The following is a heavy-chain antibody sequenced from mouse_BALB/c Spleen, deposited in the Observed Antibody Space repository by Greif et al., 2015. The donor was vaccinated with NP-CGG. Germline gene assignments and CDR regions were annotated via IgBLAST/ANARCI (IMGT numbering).Heavy chain of an antibody. CDR1: GYTFTSYY. V-gene: IGHV1S56*01. CDR2: IYPGDGST. CDR3: ARDRYDLSWFAY. J-gene: IGHJ3*01. D-gene: IGHD2-14*01. Sequence: QVQLQQSGPELVKPGASVKMSCKASGYTFTSYYIHWVKQRPGQGLEWIGWIYPGDGSTKYNEKFKGKTTLTADKSSSTAYMLLSSLTSEDSAIYFCARDRYDLSWFAYWGQGTLVTVSA.